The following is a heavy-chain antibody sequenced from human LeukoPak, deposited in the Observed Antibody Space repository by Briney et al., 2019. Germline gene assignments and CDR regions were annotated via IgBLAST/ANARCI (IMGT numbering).Heavy chain of an antibody. Sequence: GGSLRLSCAASGFTVSNNYMSWVRQAPGKGLEWVSSISSSSSYIYYADSVKGRFTISRDNAKNSLYLQMNTLRAEDTAVYYCARGYSNYGYVFDIWGQGTMVTVSS. CDR1: GFTVSNNY. D-gene: IGHD4-11*01. J-gene: IGHJ3*02. V-gene: IGHV3-21*01. CDR2: ISSSSSYI. CDR3: ARGYSNYGYVFDI.